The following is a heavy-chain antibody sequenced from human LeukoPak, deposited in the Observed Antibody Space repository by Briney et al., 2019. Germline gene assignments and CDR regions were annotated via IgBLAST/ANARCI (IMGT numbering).Heavy chain of an antibody. Sequence: GGSLRLSCAASGFTFSDYAMHWVRQAPGKGLEWMGGFDPEDGETIYAQKFQGRVTMTEDTSTDPAYMELSSLRSEDTAVYYCATDSGMGGSYTNFDYWGQGTLVTVSS. CDR3: ATDSGMGGSYTNFDY. CDR1: GFTFSDYA. D-gene: IGHD1-26*01. V-gene: IGHV1-24*01. J-gene: IGHJ4*02. CDR2: FDPEDGET.